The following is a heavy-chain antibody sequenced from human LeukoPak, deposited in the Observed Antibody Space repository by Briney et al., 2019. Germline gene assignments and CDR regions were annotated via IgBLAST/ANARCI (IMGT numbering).Heavy chain of an antibody. CDR3: AKAYYSDSSGLYDAFDI. D-gene: IGHD3-22*01. Sequence: PGKSLRLSCAASGFTFSSYGMHWVRQAPGKGLEWVAVISYDGSNKYYADSVKGRFTISRDNSKNTLYLQMNSLRAEDTAVYYCAKAYYSDSSGLYDAFDIWGQGTMVTVSS. J-gene: IGHJ3*02. CDR2: ISYDGSNK. V-gene: IGHV3-30*18. CDR1: GFTFSSYG.